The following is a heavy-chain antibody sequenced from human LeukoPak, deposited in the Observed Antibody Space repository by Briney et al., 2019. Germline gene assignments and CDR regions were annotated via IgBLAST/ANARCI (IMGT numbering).Heavy chain of an antibody. CDR3: ARGEGYSSGSESGYFDY. J-gene: IGHJ4*02. Sequence: SETLSLTCTVSGGSISSYYWSWIRQPPGKGLEWIGYIYYSGSTNYNPSLKSRVTISVDTSKNQFSLKLTSVTAAATAVYSCARGEGYSSGSESGYFDYWGQGTLVTVSS. D-gene: IGHD6-19*01. CDR1: GGSISSYY. CDR2: IYYSGST. V-gene: IGHV4-59*12.